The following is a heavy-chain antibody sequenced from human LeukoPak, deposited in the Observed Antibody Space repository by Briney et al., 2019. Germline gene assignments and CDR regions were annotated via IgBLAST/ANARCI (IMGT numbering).Heavy chain of an antibody. CDR2: INHSGST. D-gene: IGHD3-16*02. CDR1: GGSISSGSYY. J-gene: IGHJ5*02. Sequence: SETLSLTCTVSGGSISSGSYYWSWIRQPPGKGLEWIGEINHSGSTNYNPSLKSRVTISVDTSKNQFSLKLSSVTAADTAVYYCARDRGITFGGVIAPPPWFDPWGQGTLDTVSS. V-gene: IGHV4-39*07. CDR3: ARDRGITFGGVIAPPPWFDP.